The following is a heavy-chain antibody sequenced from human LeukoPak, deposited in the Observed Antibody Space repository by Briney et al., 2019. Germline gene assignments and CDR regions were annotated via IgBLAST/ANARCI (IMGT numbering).Heavy chain of an antibody. CDR2: INQDGSET. CDR3: AKAASGSFYYMDV. J-gene: IGHJ6*03. Sequence: PGGSLRLSCAASGFTFSSYWMTWVRQAPGKGLEWVASINQDGSETYYVDSVKGRFIISRDNAKNSLYLQMNSLRAEDTALYYCAKAASGSFYYMDVWGKGTTVTVSS. CDR1: GFTFSSYW. D-gene: IGHD5-12*01. V-gene: IGHV3-7*03.